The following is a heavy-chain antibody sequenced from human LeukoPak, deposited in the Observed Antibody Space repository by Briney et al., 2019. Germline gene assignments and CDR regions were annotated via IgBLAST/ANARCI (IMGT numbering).Heavy chain of an antibody. CDR1: GFTLTNYA. Sequence: GGSLRLSCAASGFTLTNYAMNWVRQAPGKGLHWVSTISGRGDYTYYADSVKGRFTISRDNSKNTLYLQMNSLRAEDTAVYYCAKGYTYGSDWGQGTLVTVSS. D-gene: IGHD5-18*01. V-gene: IGHV3-23*01. CDR2: ISGRGDYT. J-gene: IGHJ4*02. CDR3: AKGYTYGSD.